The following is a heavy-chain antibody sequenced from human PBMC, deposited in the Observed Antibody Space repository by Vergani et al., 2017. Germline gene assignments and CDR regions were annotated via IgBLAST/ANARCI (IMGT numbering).Heavy chain of an antibody. J-gene: IGHJ4*02. CDR2: IYSGGSST. CDR1: GFTFSSYA. D-gene: IGHD6-13*01. CDR3: ARGSSWYEYY. V-gene: IGHV3-23*03. Sequence: EVQLLESGGGLVQPGGSLRLSCAASGFTFSSYAMSWVRQAPGKGLEWVSVIYSGGSSTYYADSVKGRFTISRDNSKNTLYLQMNSLRAEDTAVYYCARGSSWYEYYWGQGTLVTVSS.